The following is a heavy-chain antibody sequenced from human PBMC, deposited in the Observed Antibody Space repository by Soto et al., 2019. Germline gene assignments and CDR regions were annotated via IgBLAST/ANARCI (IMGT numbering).Heavy chain of an antibody. Sequence: QVQLVQSGAEVKKPGASVKVSWKASGYTFTSYAMHWVRQAPGERLEWMGWINAGNGNTKYSQKFQGRVTITRDTSASAAYMALSSLRSEDTAVYYCARDQVDDFDYWGQGTLVPVSS. CDR2: INAGNGNT. CDR1: GYTFTSYA. CDR3: ARDQVDDFDY. J-gene: IGHJ4*02. V-gene: IGHV1-3*01. D-gene: IGHD5-12*01.